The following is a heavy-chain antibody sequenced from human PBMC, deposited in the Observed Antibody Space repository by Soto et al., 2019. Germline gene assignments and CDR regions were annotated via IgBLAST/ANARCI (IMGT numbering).Heavy chain of an antibody. CDR2: IYATGNT. Sequence: QLQLQESGPGLVKPSETLSLSCTVSGGSISSSFYWGWIRQPPGKGLEWIGSIYATGNTYYNPSLKGRVTISADTSKNQFSLNLLSVPAAVTAVYYCRSSSRYSTDVWGQGATVTVSS. V-gene: IGHV4-39*01. CDR3: RSSSRYSTDV. CDR1: GGSISSSFY. J-gene: IGHJ6*02. D-gene: IGHD6-13*01.